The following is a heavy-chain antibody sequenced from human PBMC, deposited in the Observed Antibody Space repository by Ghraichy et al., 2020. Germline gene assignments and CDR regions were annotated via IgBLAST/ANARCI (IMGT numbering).Heavy chain of an antibody. CDR2: IGTAGDT. CDR3: VRASGRPPLDDAFDL. Sequence: GESLNISCAASGFTFSSYDMHWVRHATGKGLEWVSAIGTAGDTYYPGSVKGRFTISRENAKNSLYLQMNSLRAGDTAVYYCVRASGRPPLDDAFDLWGQGTMVTVSS. V-gene: IGHV3-13*01. CDR1: GFTFSSYD. D-gene: IGHD3-10*01. J-gene: IGHJ3*01.